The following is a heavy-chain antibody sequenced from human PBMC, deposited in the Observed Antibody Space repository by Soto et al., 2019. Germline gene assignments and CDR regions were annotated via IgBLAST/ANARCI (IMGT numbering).Heavy chain of an antibody. V-gene: IGHV3-7*03. CDR2: IKQDGSEK. Sequence: GGSLRLSCAASGFTFSSYWMSWVRQAPGKGLEWVANIKQDGSEKYYVDSVKGRFTISRDNAKNSLYLQMNSLRAEDTAVYYCARVRTGEENYFDYWGQETLVTVSS. J-gene: IGHJ4*02. CDR1: GFTFSSYW. CDR3: ARVRTGEENYFDY. D-gene: IGHD7-27*01.